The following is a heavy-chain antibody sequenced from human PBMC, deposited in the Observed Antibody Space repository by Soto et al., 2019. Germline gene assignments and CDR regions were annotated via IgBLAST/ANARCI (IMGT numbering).Heavy chain of an antibody. D-gene: IGHD2-15*01. J-gene: IGHJ5*02. CDR3: ARDEGFCSGGSCTGWFDP. CDR1: GYTFSNYF. V-gene: IGHV1-46*01. Sequence: ASVKFYCKASGYTFSNYFINWVRQAPGQGLEWVGVVNPKGGATTYAQKFQGRVNMTSDTSTNTIYMTLRSLTSEDTAFYYCARDEGFCSGGSCTGWFDPWGQGTLVTVSS. CDR2: VNPKGGAT.